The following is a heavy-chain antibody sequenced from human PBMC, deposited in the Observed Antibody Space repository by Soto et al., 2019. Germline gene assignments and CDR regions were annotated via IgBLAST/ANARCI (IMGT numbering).Heavy chain of an antibody. CDR1: GGTFSSYA. J-gene: IGHJ3*02. D-gene: IGHD3-16*01. CDR3: ARGRGGALRPAFDI. Sequence: VASVKVSCKASGGTFSSYAISWVRQAPGQGLEWMGGIIPIFGTANYAQKFQGRVTITADESTSTAYMELSSLRSEDTAVYYCARGRGGALRPAFDIWGQGTMVTVSS. V-gene: IGHV1-69*13. CDR2: IIPIFGTA.